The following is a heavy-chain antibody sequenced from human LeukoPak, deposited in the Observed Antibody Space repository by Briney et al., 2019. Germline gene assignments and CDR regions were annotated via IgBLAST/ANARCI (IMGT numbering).Heavy chain of an antibody. D-gene: IGHD4-17*01. Sequence: ASVKVSCKTSGYTFTDYYMHWVRQAPGQGLEWMGWINPNSGGTNYAQKFQGRVTMTRDTSISTAYMELSRLRSDDTAVYYCARIYGDFDYWGQGTLVTVSS. CDR1: GYTFTDYY. CDR2: INPNSGGT. V-gene: IGHV1-2*02. J-gene: IGHJ4*02. CDR3: ARIYGDFDY.